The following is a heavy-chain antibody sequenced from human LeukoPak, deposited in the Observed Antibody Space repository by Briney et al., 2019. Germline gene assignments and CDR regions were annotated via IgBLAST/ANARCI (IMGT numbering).Heavy chain of an antibody. V-gene: IGHV3-74*01. CDR3: ARGRPHGNDY. D-gene: IGHD4-23*01. CDR2: IASDGSST. J-gene: IGHJ4*02. CDR1: GFTFSSYW. Sequence: GGSLRLSCAASGFTFSSYWMNWVRQAPGKGLVWVSRIASDGSSTTYADSVKGRFSISRDNAKNTLYLQMNSLRVEGTAVYYCARGRPHGNDYWGQGTLVTVSS.